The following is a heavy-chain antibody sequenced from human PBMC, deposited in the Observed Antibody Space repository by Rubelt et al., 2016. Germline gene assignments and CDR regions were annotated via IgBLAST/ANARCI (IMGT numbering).Heavy chain of an antibody. Sequence: GLEWMGGFDREDGETIYAQKFQGRVTMTEDTTTDTAYMELSSLRFEDTAVYYCATGIIRLKPFDYWGQGTLVTVSS. J-gene: IGHJ4*02. CDR2: FDREDGET. D-gene: IGHD2-15*01. V-gene: IGHV1-24*01. CDR3: ATGIIRLKPFDY.